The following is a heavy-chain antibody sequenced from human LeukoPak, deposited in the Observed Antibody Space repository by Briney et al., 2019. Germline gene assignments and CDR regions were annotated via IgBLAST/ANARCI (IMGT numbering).Heavy chain of an antibody. J-gene: IGHJ3*02. Sequence: GGCLRLSCAASGFTFSSFWMTWVRQAPGKGLEWVANIRQDGSEKYYVDSVEGRFTISRDNAKKSLFLQMNSLRVEDTAVYYCARDMRGDGFDIWGQGTMVTVSS. V-gene: IGHV3-7*04. CDR2: IRQDGSEK. CDR1: GFTFSSFW. CDR3: ARDMRGDGFDI. D-gene: IGHD2-2*01.